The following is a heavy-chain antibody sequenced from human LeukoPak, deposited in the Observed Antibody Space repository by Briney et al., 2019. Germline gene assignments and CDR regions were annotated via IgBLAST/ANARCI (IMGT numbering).Heavy chain of an antibody. J-gene: IGHJ5*02. CDR1: GFTFSDYY. CDR2: MSSSGITI. CDR3: ARAQSYYYGSGVWFDP. D-gene: IGHD3-10*01. Sequence: GGSLRLSCAASGFTFSDYYMSWIRQAPGKGLEWVSYMSSSGITIYYADSVKGRFTISRDNAKKSLYLQMNSLRAEDTAVYYCARAQSYYYGSGVWFDPWGQGTLVTVSS. V-gene: IGHV3-11*01.